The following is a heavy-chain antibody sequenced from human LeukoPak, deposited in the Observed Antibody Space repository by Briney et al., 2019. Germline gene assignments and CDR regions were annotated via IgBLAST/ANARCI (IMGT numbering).Heavy chain of an antibody. J-gene: IGHJ4*02. V-gene: IGHV3-23*01. D-gene: IGHD3-16*01. CDR1: GFTFSSYA. Sequence: GGSLRLSWAASGFTFSSYAMSWVRQAPGKGLEWVSAISGSGGSTYYADSVKGRFTISRDNSKNTLYLQMNSLRAEDTAVYYCAKAFAVTVWSYFDYWGQGTLVTVSS. CDR2: ISGSGGST. CDR3: AKAFAVTVWSYFDY.